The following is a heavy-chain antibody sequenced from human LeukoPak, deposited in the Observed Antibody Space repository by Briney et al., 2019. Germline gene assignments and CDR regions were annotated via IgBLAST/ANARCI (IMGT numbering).Heavy chain of an antibody. CDR1: GFTFSNYV. CDR2: ISGSGGNT. Sequence: GGSLRLSCAASGFTFSNYVMNWVRQAPGQGLEWVSTISGSGGNTYYADSVKGRFTISRDNSKNTLYLQMNSLRAEDTAVYYCAKRPDIVVVPAAPLDYWGQGTLVTVSS. D-gene: IGHD2-2*01. CDR3: AKRPDIVVVPAAPLDY. J-gene: IGHJ4*02. V-gene: IGHV3-23*01.